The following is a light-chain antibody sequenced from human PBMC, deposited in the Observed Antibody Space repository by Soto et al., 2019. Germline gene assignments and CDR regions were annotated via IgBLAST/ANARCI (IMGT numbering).Light chain of an antibody. CDR1: SSNIGSNT. CDR3: AAWDDSLEVVV. J-gene: IGLJ2*01. V-gene: IGLV1-44*01. Sequence: QSVLTHPPSASGTPGQTVTISCSGSSSNIGSNTVSWYQQFPGKAPKLLMYSNNQRPSGVPDRFSGSKSGTSASLAISGLPSADEADYYCAAWDDSLEVVVFGGGTKLTVL. CDR2: SNN.